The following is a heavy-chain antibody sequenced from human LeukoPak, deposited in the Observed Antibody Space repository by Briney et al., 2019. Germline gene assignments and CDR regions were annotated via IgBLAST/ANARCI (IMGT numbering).Heavy chain of an antibody. CDR3: AKEKYSSGFFDY. CDR1: GFTFSSYG. CDR2: IWYDGSNK. Sequence: GGSLRLSCAASGFTFSSYGMHWVRQAPGKGLEWVAVIWYDGSNKYYADSVKGRFTISRDNSKNTLYLQMNSLRAEDTAVYYCAKEKYSSGFFDYWGQGTLVTVSS. J-gene: IGHJ4*02. D-gene: IGHD6-19*01. V-gene: IGHV3-33*06.